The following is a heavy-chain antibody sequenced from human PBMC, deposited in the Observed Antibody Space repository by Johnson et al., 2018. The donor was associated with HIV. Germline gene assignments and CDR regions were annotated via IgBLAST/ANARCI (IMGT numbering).Heavy chain of an antibody. CDR2: IRYDGSNK. CDR3: ARGHGSDAFDI. Sequence: VPLVESGGGVVQPGGSLRLSCAASGFTFSSYGMYWVRQAPGKGLEWVAFIRYDGSNKYYADSVKGRFTISRDNSKNTLYVQMNSLRAGDTAVYYCARGHGSDAFDIWGQGTMVTVSS. CDR1: GFTFSSYG. V-gene: IGHV3-30*02. D-gene: IGHD2-2*03. J-gene: IGHJ3*02.